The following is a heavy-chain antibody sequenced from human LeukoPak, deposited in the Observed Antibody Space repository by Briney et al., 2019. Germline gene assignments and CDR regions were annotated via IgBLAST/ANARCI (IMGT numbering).Heavy chain of an antibody. CDR2: ISSGSSYI. Sequence: PGGSLRLSCAASGFTFSSYSMNWVRQAPGKGLEGVSSISSGSSYIYYADSVKGRFTISRDNAKNSLYLQMNSLRAEHTAVYYCARDVGATRRFFDYWGQGTLVTVSS. CDR3: ARDVGATRRFFDY. V-gene: IGHV3-21*01. J-gene: IGHJ4*01. CDR1: GFTFSSYS. D-gene: IGHD1-26*01.